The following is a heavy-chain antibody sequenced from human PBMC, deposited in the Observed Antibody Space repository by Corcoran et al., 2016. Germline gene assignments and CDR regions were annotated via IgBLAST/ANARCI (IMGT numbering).Heavy chain of an antibody. CDR2: IIPIFGTA. CDR3: VGGVDRYNEAAFDI. D-gene: IGHD3-16*01. CDR1: GGTFSSSA. Sequence: QVQLVQSGAEVKKPGSSVKVSCKASGGTFSSSAISWVRQAPGKGLEWMGGIIPIFGTANYAQKFQGRGTITADESTSTAYMELSSLRSEDTAVYYCVGGVDRYNEAAFDIWGQGTMVTVSS. J-gene: IGHJ3*02. V-gene: IGHV1-69*01.